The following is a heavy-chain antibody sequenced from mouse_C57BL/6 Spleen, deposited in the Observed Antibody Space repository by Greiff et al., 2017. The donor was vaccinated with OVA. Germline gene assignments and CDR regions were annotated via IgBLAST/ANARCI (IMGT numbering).Heavy chain of an antibody. CDR2: ISDGGSYT. Sequence: EVQVVESGGGLVKPGGSLKLSCAASGFTFSSYAMSWVRQTPEKRLEWVATISDGGSYTYYPDNVKGRFTISIDNAKNNLYLQMSHLKSEDTAMYYCARESSYGSSSWFAYWGQGTLVTVSA. J-gene: IGHJ3*01. CDR1: GFTFSSYA. D-gene: IGHD1-1*01. V-gene: IGHV5-4*01. CDR3: ARESSYGSSSWFAY.